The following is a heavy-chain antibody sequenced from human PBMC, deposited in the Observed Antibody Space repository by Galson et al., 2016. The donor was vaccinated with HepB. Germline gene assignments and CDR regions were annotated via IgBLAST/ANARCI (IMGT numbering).Heavy chain of an antibody. CDR2: ISESGGHT. CDR1: GFTFHTYA. Sequence: SLRLSCAVSGFTFHTYAMHWVRQAPGKGLEWVSAISESGGHTYYADSVKGRFTISRDNSKNMVYLEVQSLRVEDTAIYYCTREVFEGFDPWGQGTLVTVSA. J-gene: IGHJ5*02. D-gene: IGHD3-3*01. CDR3: TREVFEGFDP. V-gene: IGHV3-23*01.